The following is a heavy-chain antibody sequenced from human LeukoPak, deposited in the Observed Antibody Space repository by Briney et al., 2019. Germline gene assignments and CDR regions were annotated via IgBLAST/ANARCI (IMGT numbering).Heavy chain of an antibody. CDR1: GYSISSGYY. CDR3: AREALGYNWNDEASFDY. J-gene: IGHJ4*02. Sequence: SETLSLTCTVSGYSISSGYYWGWIRQPPGKGLEWIGSIYHSGSTYYNPSLKSRVTISVDTSKNQFSLKLSSVTAADTAVYYCAREALGYNWNDEASFDYWGQGTLVTVSS. V-gene: IGHV4-38-2*02. CDR2: IYHSGST. D-gene: IGHD1-20*01.